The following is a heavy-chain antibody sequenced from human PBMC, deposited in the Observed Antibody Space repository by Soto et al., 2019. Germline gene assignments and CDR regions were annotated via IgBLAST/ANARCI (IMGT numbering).Heavy chain of an antibody. Sequence: EVQLLESGGSLAQPGGSLTLSCAASGFIFSSYAMSWVRQTPGKGLEWVSAISGSGETTYYADSVKGRFIIARDNSKNTVYLHMNSLRAEDAAIYYCAKLFFATGGSGGWPWHFDSWGQGALVPVSS. D-gene: IGHD6-25*01. V-gene: IGHV3-23*01. CDR1: GFIFSSYA. J-gene: IGHJ4*02. CDR3: AKLFFATGGSGGWPWHFDS. CDR2: ISGSGETT.